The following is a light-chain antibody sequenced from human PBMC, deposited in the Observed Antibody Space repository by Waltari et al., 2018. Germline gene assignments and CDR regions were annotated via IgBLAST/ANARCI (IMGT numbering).Light chain of an antibody. V-gene: IGLV3-19*01. CDR3: HSRETFSTRL. Sequence: SSDLTQDPSLSVALGQTVRITCQGDSLRRYYASWYQQRPGQATILVLYGPDNRPSGIPDRFSGSTSGNTASVTITGAQAEDEADYYCHSRETFSTRLFGGGTRLTV. J-gene: IGLJ2*01. CDR1: SLRRYY. CDR2: GPD.